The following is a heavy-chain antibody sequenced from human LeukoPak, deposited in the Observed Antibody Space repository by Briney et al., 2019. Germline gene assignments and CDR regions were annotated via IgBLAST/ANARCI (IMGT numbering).Heavy chain of an antibody. CDR3: ARGLGWLDP. J-gene: IGHJ5*02. CDR2: INPDGSDK. V-gene: IGHV3-7*05. Sequence: GGSLRLSCAASGFTVSSNYMSWVRQAPGKGLEWVANINPDGSDKYYVDSVKGRFTISRDNANNSLYLQMNSLRAEDTAVYYCARGLGWLDPWGQGTLVTVSS. CDR1: GFTVSSNY.